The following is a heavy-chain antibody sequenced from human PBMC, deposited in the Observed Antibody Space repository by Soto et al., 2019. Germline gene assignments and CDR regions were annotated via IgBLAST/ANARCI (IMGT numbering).Heavy chain of an antibody. CDR2: ITPLLGIT. D-gene: IGHD6-13*01. CDR1: GGSFSSFT. J-gene: IGHJ4*01. Sequence: GASVKVSCKASGGSFSSFTITWVRQARGQGLEWMGRITPLLGITNYAQKFQGRVTITADKSTSTVYMELSSLRFEDTAVYYCARGPSSTWYPIDFWGQGTLVTVSS. CDR3: ARGPSSTWYPIDF. V-gene: IGHV1-69*02.